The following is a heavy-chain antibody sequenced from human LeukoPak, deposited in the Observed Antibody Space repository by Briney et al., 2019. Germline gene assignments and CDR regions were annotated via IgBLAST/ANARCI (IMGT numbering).Heavy chain of an antibody. V-gene: IGHV4-34*01. CDR1: GGSFSGYY. CDR3: ARGLGGYSYGLRWFDP. J-gene: IGHJ5*02. CDR2: INHSGST. D-gene: IGHD5-18*01. Sequence: KPSETLSLTCAVYGGSFSGYYWSWIRQPPGKGLEWIGEINHSGSTNYNPSLKSRVTISVDTSKNQFSLKLSSVTAADTAVYYCARGLGGYSYGLRWFDPWGQGTLVTVSS.